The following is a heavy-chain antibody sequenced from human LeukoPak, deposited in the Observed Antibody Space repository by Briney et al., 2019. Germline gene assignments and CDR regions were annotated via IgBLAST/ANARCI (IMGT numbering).Heavy chain of an antibody. D-gene: IGHD6-19*01. CDR2: IYYSGST. CDR3: ARGRGYSSLDYFDY. CDR1: GGSISSGGYY. Sequence: SETLSLTCTVSGGSISSGGYYWSWIRQHPGKGLEWIGYIYYSGSTYYNPSLKSRVTISVDTPKNQFSLKLSSVTAADTAVYYCARGRGYSSLDYFDYWGQGTLVTVSS. J-gene: IGHJ4*02. V-gene: IGHV4-31*03.